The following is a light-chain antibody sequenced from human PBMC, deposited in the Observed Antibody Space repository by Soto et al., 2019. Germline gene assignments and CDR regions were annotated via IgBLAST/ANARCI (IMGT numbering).Light chain of an antibody. Sequence: DVVMTQSPLSLPVTLGQPASISCRSSQSPLYSDGNTYLSWFHQRPGQSPRRLIYKVSNRDSGVPERFSGSGSGTDFTLTISRVEAEDGGVYYCMQGTHWPATFGQGTKVEI. V-gene: IGKV2-30*01. CDR2: KVS. J-gene: IGKJ1*01. CDR3: MQGTHWPAT. CDR1: QSPLYSDGNTY.